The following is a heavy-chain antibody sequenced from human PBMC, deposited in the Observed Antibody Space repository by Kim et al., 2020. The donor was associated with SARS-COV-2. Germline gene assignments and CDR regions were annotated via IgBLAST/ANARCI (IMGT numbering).Heavy chain of an antibody. J-gene: IGHJ5*02. CDR2: IYIDDST. CDR3: TRDHVAGYRS. Sequence: GGSLRLSCSASGFSVSNYYMTWVRQAPGKGLEWVSVIYIDDSTFYADSVKGRFAISRDNSKNKLYLQMSSLRAEDTAVYYGTRDHVAGYRSWGQGTLVTVSS. V-gene: IGHV3-66*01. D-gene: IGHD6-19*01. CDR1: GFSVSNYY.